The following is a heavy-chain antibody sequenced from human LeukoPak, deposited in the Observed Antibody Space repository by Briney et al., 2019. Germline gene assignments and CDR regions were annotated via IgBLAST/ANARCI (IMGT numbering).Heavy chain of an antibody. J-gene: IGHJ4*01. CDR3: ARGSTNYFGDIDY. V-gene: IGHV3-48*04. Sequence: GGSLRLSCAASGFTFSSYSMYWVCHAPRKGQGRVSYISISDYAVHYVDPAHSRFTTSRYNAKNSRSLQLSSLRAEDTGLYYCARGSTNYFGDIDYWGHGTLVTVSS. CDR2: ISISDYAV. CDR1: GFTFSSYS. D-gene: IGHD4/OR15-4a*01.